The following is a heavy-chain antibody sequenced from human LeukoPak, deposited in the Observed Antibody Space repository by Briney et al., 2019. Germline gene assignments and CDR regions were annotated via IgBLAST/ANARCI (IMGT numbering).Heavy chain of an antibody. J-gene: IGHJ5*02. CDR1: GYTLTELS. V-gene: IGHV1-24*01. Sequence: ASVKVSCKVSGYTLTELSMHWVRQAPGRGLEWMGGFDPEDGETIYAQKFQGRVTMTEDTSTDTAYMGLSSLRSEDTAVYYCATSGSDYGDYPNWFDPWGQGTLVTVSS. D-gene: IGHD4-17*01. CDR2: FDPEDGET. CDR3: ATSGSDYGDYPNWFDP.